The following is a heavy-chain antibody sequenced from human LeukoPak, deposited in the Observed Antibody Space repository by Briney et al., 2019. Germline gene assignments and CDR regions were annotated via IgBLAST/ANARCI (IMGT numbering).Heavy chain of an antibody. CDR3: ARDAVPNYYYGSGSYYSSNWFDP. CDR2: INPSGGST. J-gene: IGHJ5*02. D-gene: IGHD3-10*01. Sequence: GASVKVSCKASGGTFSSYAISWVRQAPGQGLEWMGIINPSGGSTSYAQKFQGRVTMTRDTSTSTVYMELSSLRSEDTAVYYCARDAVPNYYYGSGSYYSSNWFDPWGQGTLVTVSS. CDR1: GGTFSSYA. V-gene: IGHV1-46*01.